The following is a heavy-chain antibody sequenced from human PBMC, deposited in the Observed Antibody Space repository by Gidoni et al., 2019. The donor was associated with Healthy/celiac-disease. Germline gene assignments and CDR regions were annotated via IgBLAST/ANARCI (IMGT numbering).Heavy chain of an antibody. Sequence: EVQLVESGGGLVQPGGSLRLPCAASGFTFRSYEMNWVRQAPGKGLEWGSYISSSGSNIYYADAVKGRFTISRDNAKNSLYLQMNSLRAEDTAVYYCARDGGLWFGELFGPWGQGTLVTVSS. CDR3: ARDGGLWFGELFGP. D-gene: IGHD3-10*01. V-gene: IGHV3-48*03. CDR2: ISSSGSNI. J-gene: IGHJ5*02. CDR1: GFTFRSYE.